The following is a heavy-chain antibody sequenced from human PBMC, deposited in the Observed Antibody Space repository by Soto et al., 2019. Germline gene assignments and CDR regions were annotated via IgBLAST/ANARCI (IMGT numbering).Heavy chain of an antibody. Sequence: SETLSLTCAVYGGSFSGYYWSWIRQPPGKGLEWIGEINHSGSTYYNPSLKSRVTISVDTSKNQFSLKLSSVTAADTAVYYCARHPSDYDSSGYYLWGQGTLVTVSS. J-gene: IGHJ5*02. V-gene: IGHV4-34*01. D-gene: IGHD3-22*01. CDR2: INHSGST. CDR1: GGSFSGYY. CDR3: ARHPSDYDSSGYYL.